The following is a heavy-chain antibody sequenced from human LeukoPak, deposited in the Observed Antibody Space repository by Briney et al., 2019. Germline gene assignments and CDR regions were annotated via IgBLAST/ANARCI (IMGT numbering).Heavy chain of an antibody. D-gene: IGHD4-17*01. Sequence: GGSLRLSCVASGFTFSDYWMSWVRQPPGKGLEWVATIKQDGSEEYYMDSVKGRFIISRDNAENSLDLQMNSLRVEDTAIYYCARDRYGAYDFDSWGQGTLVTVSS. CDR3: ARDRYGAYDFDS. CDR2: IKQDGSEE. J-gene: IGHJ4*02. V-gene: IGHV3-7*01. CDR1: GFTFSDYW.